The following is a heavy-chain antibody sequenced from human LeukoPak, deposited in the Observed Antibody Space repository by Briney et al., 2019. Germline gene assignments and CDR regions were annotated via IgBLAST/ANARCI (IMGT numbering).Heavy chain of an antibody. CDR3: ARRPYYDSSGYYFGYYYYGMDV. Sequence: VASVKVSCKASGYTFTSYGISWVRQAPGQGLEWMGWISAYNGNTNYAQKLQGRVTMTTDTSTSTAYMELRSLRSDDTAVYYCARRPYYDSSGYYFGYYYYGMDVWGQGTTVTVSS. D-gene: IGHD3-22*01. V-gene: IGHV1-18*01. CDR2: ISAYNGNT. CDR1: GYTFTSYG. J-gene: IGHJ6*02.